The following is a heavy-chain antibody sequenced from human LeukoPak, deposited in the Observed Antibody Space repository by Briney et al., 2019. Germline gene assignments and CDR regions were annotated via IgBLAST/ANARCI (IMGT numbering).Heavy chain of an antibody. CDR1: GFTFSSYG. CDR2: IRYDGSNK. D-gene: IGHD6-6*01. J-gene: IGHJ4*02. CDR3: AKDLGYSSSYNITLLDY. V-gene: IGHV3-30*02. Sequence: GGSLRLSCAASGFTFSSYGMHWVRQAPGKGLEWVAFIRYDGSNKYYADSVKGRFTISRDNSKNTLYLQMNSLRAEDTAVYYCAKDLGYSSSYNITLLDYWGQGTQVTVSS.